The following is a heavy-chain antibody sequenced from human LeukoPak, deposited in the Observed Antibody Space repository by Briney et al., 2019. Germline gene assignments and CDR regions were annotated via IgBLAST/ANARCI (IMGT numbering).Heavy chain of an antibody. CDR1: GYSISSSYY. Sequence: KTSETLSLTCTVSGYSISSSYYWGWIRQPPGEGLEWIGSIYYSGSTYYNPSLKSRVTISVDTSKNQFSLKLSSVTAADTAAYYCARAGYSSSYFYYYYYMDVWGKGTTVTVSS. J-gene: IGHJ6*03. CDR3: ARAGYSSSYFYYYYYMDV. V-gene: IGHV4-38-2*02. D-gene: IGHD6-6*01. CDR2: IYYSGST.